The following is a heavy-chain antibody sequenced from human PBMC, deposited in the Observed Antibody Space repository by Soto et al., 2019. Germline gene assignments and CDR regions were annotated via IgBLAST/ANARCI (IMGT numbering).Heavy chain of an antibody. CDR1: GGSIIRYY. Sequence: QVQLQESGPGLVKPSETLSLTCTVSGGSIIRYYWSWIRQPPGKGLEYIGYILYSGSTNYNPSLKSRVTISVDTSKRQCSLKLSSVTAADTDVYYCARSLYSGSYTNWFAPWGQGTLVTVSS. J-gene: IGHJ5*02. CDR2: ILYSGST. D-gene: IGHD1-26*01. CDR3: ARSLYSGSYTNWFAP. V-gene: IGHV4-59*01.